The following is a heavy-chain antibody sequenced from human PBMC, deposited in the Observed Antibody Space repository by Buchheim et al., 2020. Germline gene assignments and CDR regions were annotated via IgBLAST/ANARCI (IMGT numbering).Heavy chain of an antibody. Sequence: QVQLVQPGAEVKKPEASVKVSCKASGYSFTKYNLYCVRQAPGQGLEWMGGIIPIFGTANYAQKFQGRVTITADESTSTAYMELSSLRSEDTAVYYCARRSGDSSGFFDYWGQGTL. CDR2: IIPIFGTA. CDR3: ARRSGDSSGFFDY. D-gene: IGHD3-22*01. J-gene: IGHJ4*02. CDR1: GYSFTKYN. V-gene: IGHV1-69*01.